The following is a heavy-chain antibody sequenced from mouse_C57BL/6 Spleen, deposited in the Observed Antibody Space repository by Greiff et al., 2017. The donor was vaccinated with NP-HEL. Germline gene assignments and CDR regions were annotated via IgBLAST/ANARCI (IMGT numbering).Heavy chain of an antibody. D-gene: IGHD2-3*01. J-gene: IGHJ4*01. CDR3: ARIYDGYYEDAMDY. CDR1: GFTFSDYY. V-gene: IGHV5-16*01. CDR2: INYDGSST. Sequence: EVMLVESEGGLVQPGSSMKLSCTASGFTFSDYYMAWVRQVPEKGLEWVANINYDGSSTYYLDSLKSRFIISRDNAKNILYLQMSSLKSEDTATYYCARIYDGYYEDAMDYWGQGTSVTVSS.